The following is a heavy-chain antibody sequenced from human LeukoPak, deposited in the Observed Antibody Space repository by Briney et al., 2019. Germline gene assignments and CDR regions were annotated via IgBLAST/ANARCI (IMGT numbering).Heavy chain of an antibody. J-gene: IGHJ4*02. V-gene: IGHV4-59*12. CDR1: GGSISSYY. CDR2: VHYSGST. CDR3: AREMVRGVIDS. Sequence: PSEILSLTCTVSGGSISSYYWSWIRQPPGKGLEWIGYVHYSGSTNYNPSLKSRVTISVDTSKNQFSLKLSSVTATDTAMYYCAREMVRGVIDSWGQGTLVTVSS. D-gene: IGHD3-10*01.